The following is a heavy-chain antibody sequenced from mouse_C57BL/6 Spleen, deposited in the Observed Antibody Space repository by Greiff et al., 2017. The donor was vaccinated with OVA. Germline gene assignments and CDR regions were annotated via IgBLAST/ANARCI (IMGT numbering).Heavy chain of an antibody. J-gene: IGHJ4*01. CDR3: ARGGSNYGYYAMDY. CDR2: ISDGGSYT. CDR1: GFTFSSYA. Sequence: EVKVVESGGGLVKPGGSLKLSCAASGFTFSSYAMSWVRQTPEKRLEWVATISDGGSYTYYPDNVKGRFTISRDNAKNNLYLQMSHLKSEDTAMYYCARGGSNYGYYAMDYWGQGTSVTVSS. V-gene: IGHV5-4*03. D-gene: IGHD2-5*01.